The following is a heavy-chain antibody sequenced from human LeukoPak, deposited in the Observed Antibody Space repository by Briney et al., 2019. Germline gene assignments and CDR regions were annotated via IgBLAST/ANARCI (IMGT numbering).Heavy chain of an antibody. CDR1: GGSISSSSYY. Sequence: PSETLSLTCTVSGGSISSSSYYWGWIRRPPGKGLEWIGSIYYSGSTYYNPSLKSRVTISVDTSKNQFSLKLSSVTAADTAVYYCARHYYDSSGSPFLNWFDPWGQGTLVTVSS. CDR3: ARHYYDSSGSPFLNWFDP. CDR2: IYYSGST. J-gene: IGHJ5*02. V-gene: IGHV4-39*01. D-gene: IGHD3-22*01.